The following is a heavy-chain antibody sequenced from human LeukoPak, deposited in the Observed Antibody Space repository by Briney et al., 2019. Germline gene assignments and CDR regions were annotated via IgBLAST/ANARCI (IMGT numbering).Heavy chain of an antibody. V-gene: IGHV3-21*01. CDR2: ISGSGTYI. J-gene: IGHJ6*03. D-gene: IGHD4-11*01. Sequence: GGSLRLSCAASGFTFSSYSMNWVRQAPGKGLEWVSSISGSGTYIYYADSVQGRFTISRDNAKNSLYLQMNSLRAEDTAVYYCARVGYTNSFGYYHYYMDVWAKGTMVTVSS. CDR1: GFTFSSYS. CDR3: ARVGYTNSFGYYHYYMDV.